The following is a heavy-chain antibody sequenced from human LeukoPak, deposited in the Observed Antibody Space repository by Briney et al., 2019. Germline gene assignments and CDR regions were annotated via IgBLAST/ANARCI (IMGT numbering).Heavy chain of an antibody. V-gene: IGHV4-39*01. D-gene: IGHD5-12*01. J-gene: IGHJ3*02. CDR1: GDSTSSSTYY. CDR3: ATHRRSGSGGSENAFEI. Sequence: KPSETLSLTCTVSGDSTSSSTYYWDWIRQAPGKGLEWIGNIYDSGTTHYNPSLKSRVTISGDTSKNQFSLKLNSVTAADTATYYCATHRRSGSGGSENAFEIWGQGTMVTVSS. CDR2: IYDSGTT.